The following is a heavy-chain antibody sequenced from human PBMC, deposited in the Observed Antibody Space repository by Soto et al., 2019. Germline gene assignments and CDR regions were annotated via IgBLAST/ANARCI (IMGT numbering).Heavy chain of an antibody. V-gene: IGHV3-9*01. CDR3: AKDILDGYNYGIDY. Sequence: EVQLVESGGGLVQPGRSLRLSCAASGFTFDDYAMHWVRQAPGKGLEWVSGISWNSGSIGYADSVKGRFTISRDNAKNSLYLQMNSLRAEDTALYYCAKDILDGYNYGIDYWGQGTLVTVSS. CDR2: ISWNSGSI. D-gene: IGHD5-12*01. J-gene: IGHJ4*02. CDR1: GFTFDDYA.